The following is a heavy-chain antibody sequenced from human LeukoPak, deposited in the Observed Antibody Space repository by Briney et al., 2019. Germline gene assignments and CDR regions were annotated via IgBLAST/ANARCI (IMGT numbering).Heavy chain of an antibody. CDR2: ISSSGSTI. Sequence: GGSLRLSCAASGFTFSSYAMSWGRQAPGKGLEGVSYISSSGSTIYYADAVKGRFTISRENAKNSLYLQMNSLRAEDTAVYYCAEPGITMIGVVWGKGTTVTISS. CDR3: AEPGITMIGVV. D-gene: IGHD3-10*02. J-gene: IGHJ6*04. V-gene: IGHV3-48*03. CDR1: GFTFSSYA.